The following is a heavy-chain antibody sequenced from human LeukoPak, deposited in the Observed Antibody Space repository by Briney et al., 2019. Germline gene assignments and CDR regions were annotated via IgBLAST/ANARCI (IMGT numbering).Heavy chain of an antibody. CDR3: AREGLLWFGELLTFDP. CDR2: ISSSGSTI. V-gene: IGHV3-48*03. J-gene: IGHJ5*02. CDR1: GFTFSSHE. Sequence: GGSLRLSCAASGFTFSSHEINWVRQAPGKGLEWVSYISSSGSTIYYADSVKGRFTISRDNAKNSLYLQMNSLRAEDTAVYYCAREGLLWFGELLTFDPWGQGTLVTVSS. D-gene: IGHD3-10*01.